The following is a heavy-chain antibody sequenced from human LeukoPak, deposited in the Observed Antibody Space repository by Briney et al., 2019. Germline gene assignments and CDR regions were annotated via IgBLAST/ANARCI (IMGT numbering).Heavy chain of an antibody. CDR2: TYYRSKWYN. Sequence: SQTLSLTCAISGDSVSSNSAAWNWIRQSPSRGLEWLGRTYYRSKWYNDYAVSVKSRITINPDTSKNQFSLQLNSVTPEDTAVYYCARDEVICSSTSCGGDAFDIWGQGTMVTVSS. CDR3: ARDEVICSSTSCGGDAFDI. CDR1: GDSVSSNSAA. D-gene: IGHD2-2*01. J-gene: IGHJ3*02. V-gene: IGHV6-1*01.